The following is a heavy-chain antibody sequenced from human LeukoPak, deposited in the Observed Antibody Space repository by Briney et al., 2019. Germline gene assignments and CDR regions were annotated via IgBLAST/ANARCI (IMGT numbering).Heavy chain of an antibody. CDR1: GYTFSSYG. Sequence: VASVKVSCKASGYTFSSYGISWVRQAPGQGLEWMGWINGNNGNTNYAQKFQGRVTITADKSTSTAYMELSSLRSEDTAVYYCARGPKRIQLWLDYWGQGTLVTVSS. D-gene: IGHD5-18*01. V-gene: IGHV1-18*01. CDR2: INGNNGNT. CDR3: ARGPKRIQLWLDY. J-gene: IGHJ4*02.